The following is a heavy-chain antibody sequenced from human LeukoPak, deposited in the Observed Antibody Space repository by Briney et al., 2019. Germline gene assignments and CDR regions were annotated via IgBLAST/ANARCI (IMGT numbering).Heavy chain of an antibody. CDR2: IRSKAYGGTT. V-gene: IGHV3-49*03. CDR3: TRDFVYYDSSGYFYFDY. D-gene: IGHD3-22*01. Sequence: PGGSLRLSCTASGFTFGDYAMSWFRQAPGKGLEWVGFIRSKAYGGTTEYAASVKGRFTISRDDSKSIAYLQMNSLKTEDTAVYYCTRDFVYYDSSGYFYFDYWGQGTLVTVSS. CDR1: GFTFGDYA. J-gene: IGHJ4*02.